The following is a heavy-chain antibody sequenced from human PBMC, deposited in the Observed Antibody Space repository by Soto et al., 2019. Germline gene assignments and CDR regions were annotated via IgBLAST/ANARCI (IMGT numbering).Heavy chain of an antibody. V-gene: IGHV4-34*01. CDR2: INHSGST. J-gene: IGHJ5*02. CDR3: ARGAGYYDSSGYWPP. D-gene: IGHD3-22*01. CDR1: GGSFSGYY. Sequence: SETLSLTCAVYGGSFSGYYWSWIRQPPGKGLEWIGEINHSGSTNYNPSLKSRVTISVDTSKNQFSLKLSSVTAADTAVYYCARGAGYYDSSGYWPPWGQGTLVTVSS.